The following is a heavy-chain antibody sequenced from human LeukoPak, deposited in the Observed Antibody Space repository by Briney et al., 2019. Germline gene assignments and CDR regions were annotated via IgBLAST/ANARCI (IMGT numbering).Heavy chain of an antibody. CDR1: GFTFSSYG. Sequence: GGSLRLSCAASGFTFSSYGMHWVRQAPGKGLEWVAVIWYDGSNKYYADSVKGRFTISRDNSKNTLYLQMNSLRAEDTAVYYCARDLYCSSGSCYDNYFDYWGQGTLVTVSS. D-gene: IGHD2-15*01. CDR2: IWYDGSNK. J-gene: IGHJ4*02. CDR3: ARDLYCSSGSCYDNYFDY. V-gene: IGHV3-33*01.